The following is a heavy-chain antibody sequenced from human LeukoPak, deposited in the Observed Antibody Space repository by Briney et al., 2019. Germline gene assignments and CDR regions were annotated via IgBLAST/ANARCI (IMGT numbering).Heavy chain of an antibody. J-gene: IGHJ4*02. Sequence: GASLRLSCAASGFTFSSYAMSWVRQAPGKGLEWVSAISGSGGSTYYADSVKGRFTISRDNSKNTLYLQMNSLRAEDTAVYCCAKNIAVAGTGYFDYWGQGTLVTVSS. CDR1: GFTFSSYA. V-gene: IGHV3-23*01. CDR2: ISGSGGST. CDR3: AKNIAVAGTGYFDY. D-gene: IGHD6-19*01.